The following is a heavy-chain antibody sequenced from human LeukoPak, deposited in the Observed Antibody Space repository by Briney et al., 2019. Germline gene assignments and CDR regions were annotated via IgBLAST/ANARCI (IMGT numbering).Heavy chain of an antibody. Sequence: GRPLGLSFAASGFTLSSYGMHWVRQAQGKGLEREADIWYDGSNKYYADSVKGRFTISRDNSKNTLYLQMNSLRAEHTAVYYCAREYPPRYYYDSSGYLDYWGQGTLVTVS. J-gene: IGHJ4*02. CDR2: IWYDGSNK. D-gene: IGHD3-22*01. V-gene: IGHV3-33*01. CDR1: GFTLSSYG. CDR3: AREYPPRYYYDSSGYLDY.